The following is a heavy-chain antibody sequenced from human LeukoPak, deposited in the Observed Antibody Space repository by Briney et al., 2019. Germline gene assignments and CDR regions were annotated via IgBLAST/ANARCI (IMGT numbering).Heavy chain of an antibody. CDR2: IIPIFGTA. Sequence: SVTVSCKASGGTFSSYAISWVRQAPGQGLEWMGGIIPIFGTANYAQKFQGRVTITADESTSTAYMELSSLRSEDTAVYYCAREIGAYSSGWYWFDPWGQGTLVTVSS. CDR3: AREIGAYSSGWYWFDP. CDR1: GGTFSSYA. J-gene: IGHJ5*02. V-gene: IGHV1-69*13. D-gene: IGHD6-19*01.